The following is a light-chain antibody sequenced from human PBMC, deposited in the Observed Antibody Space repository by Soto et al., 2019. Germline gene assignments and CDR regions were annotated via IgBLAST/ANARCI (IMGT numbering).Light chain of an antibody. V-gene: IGKV1-9*01. CDR1: QGISSY. CDR3: QQLNSYSGT. CDR2: AAS. Sequence: IQLTQSPSSLSASVGDRVTITCRASQGISSYLAWYQQKPGKAPKLLIYAASTLQSGVPSRFSGSGSGTDFTPTISSLQPEDFATYYCQQLNSYSGTFGQGTKVDIK. J-gene: IGKJ1*01.